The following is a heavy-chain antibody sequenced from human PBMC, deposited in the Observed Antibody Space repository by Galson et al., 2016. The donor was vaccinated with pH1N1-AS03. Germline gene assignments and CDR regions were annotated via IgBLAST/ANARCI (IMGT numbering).Heavy chain of an antibody. D-gene: IGHD3-3*01. CDR1: GYSISSGYY. CDR3: ARFEWSDSYCDY. CDR2: IYHTGRT. J-gene: IGHJ4*02. Sequence: ETLSLTCDVSGYSISSGYYWGWIRQAPGKALEYIGNIYHTGRTYYNLSLKSRVTTSRDTSKNQLSLKVRSVTAADTAVYYCARFEWSDSYCDYWGQGMLVTVSS. V-gene: IGHV4-38-2*01.